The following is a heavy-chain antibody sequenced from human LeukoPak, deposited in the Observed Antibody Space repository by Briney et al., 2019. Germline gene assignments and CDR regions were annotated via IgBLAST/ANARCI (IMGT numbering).Heavy chain of an antibody. CDR1: GYTFTGYY. CDR3: ARGRYYYDTSVMDY. D-gene: IGHD3-22*01. CDR2: INPNSGGT. J-gene: IGHJ4*02. Sequence: GASVKVSCKASGYTFTGYYMHWVRQAPGQGLEWMGWINPNSGGTNYAQKFQGRVTMTRDTSISTAYMELSRLSSDDTAVYYCARGRYYYDTSVMDYWGQGTLVTVSS. V-gene: IGHV1-2*02.